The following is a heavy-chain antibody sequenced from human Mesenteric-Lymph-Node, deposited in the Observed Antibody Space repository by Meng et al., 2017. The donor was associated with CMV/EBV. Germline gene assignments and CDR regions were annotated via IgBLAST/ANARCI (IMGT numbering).Heavy chain of an antibody. Sequence: GGSLRLSCAGSGFSFSRYWMYWVRQAPGKGLEWVAVISWNSKNIAYADSVKGRFTISRDNAKNSLYLQMNSLRVGDTAFYFCVTGYYGARSYYNGGYWGQGTLVTVSS. CDR1: GFSFSRYW. CDR2: ISWNSKNI. V-gene: IGHV3-9*01. J-gene: IGHJ4*02. CDR3: VTGYYGARSYYNGGY. D-gene: IGHD3-10*01.